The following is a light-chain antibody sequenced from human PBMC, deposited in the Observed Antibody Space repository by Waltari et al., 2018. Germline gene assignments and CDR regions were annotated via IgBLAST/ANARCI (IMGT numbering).Light chain of an antibody. V-gene: IGLV1-40*01. CDR3: QSYDSSLGYV. J-gene: IGLJ1*01. CDR1: SSNIGAGYD. Sequence: QSVLTQPPSVSGAPGQRVTISCTGSSSNIGAGYDVHWYQQLPGTAPKLLIYGNSNRPSGVPDRFSGSKSGTSASLAITGLQAEDEADYYCQSYDSSLGYVFGTGT. CDR2: GNS.